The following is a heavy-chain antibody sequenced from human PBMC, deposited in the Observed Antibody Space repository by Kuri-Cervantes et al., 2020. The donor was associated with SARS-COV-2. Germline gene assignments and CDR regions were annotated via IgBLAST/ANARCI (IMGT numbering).Heavy chain of an antibody. J-gene: IGHJ6*03. V-gene: IGHV4-61*09. D-gene: IGHD2-2*01. Sequence: SETLSLTCDVSGVSVSGGTYYWSWIRQPAGKGLEWIGHLDTSGSTTYNPSLKSRVTISVDTSKNQFSLKLSSVTAADTAVYYCAREDIVVVPAAIRYYYYYMDVWGKGTTVTVSS. CDR1: GVSVSGGTYY. CDR2: LDTSGST. CDR3: AREDIVVVPAAIRYYYYYMDV.